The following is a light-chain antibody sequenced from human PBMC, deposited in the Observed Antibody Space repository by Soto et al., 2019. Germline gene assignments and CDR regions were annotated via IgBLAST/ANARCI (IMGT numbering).Light chain of an antibody. CDR1: QDISSW. Sequence: DIQMTQSPSSVSASVGDRVTITCRASQDISSWLAWYQQKPGKAPKLLIYGTSSLQSAVPSRFSGSGSGTHFTLTISSLQPEDFATYSCQQAQSFPFTFGPGTKVEIK. V-gene: IGKV1-12*01. CDR3: QQAQSFPFT. CDR2: GTS. J-gene: IGKJ3*01.